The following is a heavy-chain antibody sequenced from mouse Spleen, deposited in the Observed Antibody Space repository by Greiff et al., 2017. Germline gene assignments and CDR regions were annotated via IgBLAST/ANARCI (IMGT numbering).Heavy chain of an antibody. Sequence: VQLQQPGAELVRPGSSVKLSCKASGYTFTSYWMDWVKQRPGQGLEWIGNIYPSDSETHYNQKFKDKATLTVDKSSSTAYMQLSSLTSEDSAVYYCARGGATDYFDYWGQGTTLTDSS. CDR1: GYTFTSYW. J-gene: IGHJ2*01. CDR3: ARGGATDYFDY. D-gene: IGHD3-1*01. V-gene: IGHV1-61*01. CDR2: IYPSDSET.